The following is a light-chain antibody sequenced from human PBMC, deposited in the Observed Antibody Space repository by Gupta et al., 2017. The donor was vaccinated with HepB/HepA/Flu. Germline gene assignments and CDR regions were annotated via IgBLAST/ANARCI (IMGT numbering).Light chain of an antibody. CDR2: KAS. CDR1: QSIYNW. J-gene: IGKJ1*01. CDR3: HQSNAYPWT. V-gene: IGKV1-5*03. Sequence: DIQMTPSPSTLSASVGDRATITCRASQSIYNWLAWYQQKPGKAPKVLIYKASNLESGVPARFSGTGSGTEFTLTISSLQPDDFATYFCHQSNAYPWTFGQGTKVEIK.